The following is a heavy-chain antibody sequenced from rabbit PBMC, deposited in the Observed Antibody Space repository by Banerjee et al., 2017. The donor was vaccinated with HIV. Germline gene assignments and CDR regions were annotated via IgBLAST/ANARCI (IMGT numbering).Heavy chain of an antibody. D-gene: IGHD1-1*01. Sequence: QSLEESGGDLVKPGASLTLTCTASGFSLSNNYVMCWVCQAPGKGLEWIACIYVVSGATYYASWAKGRFTISKTSSTTVTLQMTSLTVADTATYFCARDAADGSGYAFNLWGPGTLVTVS. CDR2: IYVVSGAT. V-gene: IGHV1S40*01. CDR1: GFSLSNNYV. J-gene: IGHJ4*01. CDR3: ARDAADGSGYAFNL.